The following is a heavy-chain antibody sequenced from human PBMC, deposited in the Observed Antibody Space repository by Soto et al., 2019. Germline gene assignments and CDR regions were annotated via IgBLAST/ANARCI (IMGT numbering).Heavy chain of an antibody. D-gene: IGHD6-19*01. CDR2: ISGSGGST. J-gene: IGHJ6*03. Sequence: GGSLRLSCAASGFTFSSYAMSWVRQAPGKGLEWVSAISGSGGSTYYADSVKGRFTISRDNSKNTLYLQMNSLRAEDTAVYYCAKGRGGGGSGWYPRGDYYYYMDVWGKGTTVTVSS. CDR1: GFTFSSYA. V-gene: IGHV3-23*01. CDR3: AKGRGGGGSGWYPRGDYYYYMDV.